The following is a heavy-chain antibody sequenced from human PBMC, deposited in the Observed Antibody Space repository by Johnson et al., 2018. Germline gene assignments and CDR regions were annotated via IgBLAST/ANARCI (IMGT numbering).Heavy chain of an antibody. CDR1: GGTFSNFA. J-gene: IGHJ6*02. Sequence: QVQLVESGAEVKKPGSSVKVSCKASGGTFSNFAFSWVRQAPGQGLEWMGGIIPIFGTANYAQKFQGRVTMTRDTSTSTVYMELSSLRAEDTAVYYCARAMVRGRTYYGMDVWGQGTTVTVSS. CDR2: IIPIFGTA. V-gene: IGHV1-69*06. CDR3: ARAMVRGRTYYGMDV. D-gene: IGHD3-10*01.